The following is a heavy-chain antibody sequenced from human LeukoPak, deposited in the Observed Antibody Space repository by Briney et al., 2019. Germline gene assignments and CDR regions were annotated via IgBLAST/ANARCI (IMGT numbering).Heavy chain of an antibody. D-gene: IGHD6-19*01. Sequence: GGSLRLSCAASGFTFSTHGMSWVRQAPGKGLEWVSAISGSGAGTYYADSVKGRFTISRDNSKNTLYLQMNSLRAEDTAVYYCARGFSSSGWYGNYYYMDVWGKGTTVTVSS. CDR2: ISGSGAGT. CDR1: GFTFSTHG. J-gene: IGHJ6*03. V-gene: IGHV3-23*01. CDR3: ARGFSSSGWYGNYYYMDV.